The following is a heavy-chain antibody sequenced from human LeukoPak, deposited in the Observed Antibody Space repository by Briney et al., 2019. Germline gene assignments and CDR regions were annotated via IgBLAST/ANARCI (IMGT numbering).Heavy chain of an antibody. J-gene: IGHJ4*02. V-gene: IGHV4-39*01. CDR3: ASAYGSGSFDY. D-gene: IGHD3-10*01. Sequence: SETLSLTCTVSGVSISSSSYYWGWIRQPPGKGLEWIGSIYYSGSTYYNPSLKSRVTISVDTSKNQFSLKLSSVTAADTAVYYCASAYGSGSFDYWGQGTLVTVSS. CDR2: IYYSGST. CDR1: GVSISSSSYY.